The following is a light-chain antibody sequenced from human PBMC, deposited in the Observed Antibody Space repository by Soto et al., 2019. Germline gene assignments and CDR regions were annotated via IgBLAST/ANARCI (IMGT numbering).Light chain of an antibody. CDR2: KAS. CDR1: QSISSW. Sequence: DIQMTQSPSTLSASVGDRVTITCRASQSISSWLAWYQQKPGKAPKLLIYKASTLKSGVPSRFSGSGSGTEFTLTISSLQPDDFATYYCQQFNTYPRTFGQGTKVDIK. V-gene: IGKV1-5*03. CDR3: QQFNTYPRT. J-gene: IGKJ1*01.